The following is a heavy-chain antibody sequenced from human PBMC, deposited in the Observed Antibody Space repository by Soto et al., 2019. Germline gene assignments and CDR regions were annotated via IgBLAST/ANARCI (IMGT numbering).Heavy chain of an antibody. D-gene: IGHD4-17*01. CDR3: AKSGSYGDLDAFDI. CDR2: ISWNSGSI. Sequence: EVQLVESGGGLVQPGRSLRLSCAASGFTFDDYAMHWVRQAPGKGLEWVSGISWNSGSIGYADSVKGRFTISRDNAKNSLYLQMNSLRAEDTALYYCAKSGSYGDLDAFDIWGQGTMVTVSS. CDR1: GFTFDDYA. J-gene: IGHJ3*02. V-gene: IGHV3-9*01.